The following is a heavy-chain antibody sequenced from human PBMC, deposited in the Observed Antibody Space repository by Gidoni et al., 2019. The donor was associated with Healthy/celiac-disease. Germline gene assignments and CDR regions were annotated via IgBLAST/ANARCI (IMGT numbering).Heavy chain of an antibody. CDR1: GFTFSSYA. D-gene: IGHD2-2*01. CDR3: AKGLGYCSSTSCSGAFDI. J-gene: IGHJ3*02. CDR2: ISGSGGST. V-gene: IGHV3-23*01. Sequence: EVQLLESGGGLVQPGGSLRLSCAASGFTFSSYAMSWVRQAPGKGLEWVSAISGSGGSTYYADSVKGRFTISRDNSKNTLYLQMNSLRAEDTAVYYCAKGLGYCSSTSCSGAFDIWGQGTMVTVSS.